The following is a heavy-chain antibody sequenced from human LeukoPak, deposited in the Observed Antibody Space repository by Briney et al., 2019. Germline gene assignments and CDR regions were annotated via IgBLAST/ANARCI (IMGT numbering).Heavy chain of an antibody. CDR2: INSDGSGT. CDR3: ARVPSRYSSLFDY. V-gene: IGHV3-74*01. CDR1: GFTFSSYW. Sequence: PGGSLRLSCAASGFTFSSYWMHWVRQAPGKRLVWVSRINSDGSGTTYADSVKGRFTISRDNAKNTLSLQMNSLRAEDTAVYYCARVPSRYSSLFDYWGQGTLVTVSS. D-gene: IGHD4-11*01. J-gene: IGHJ4*02.